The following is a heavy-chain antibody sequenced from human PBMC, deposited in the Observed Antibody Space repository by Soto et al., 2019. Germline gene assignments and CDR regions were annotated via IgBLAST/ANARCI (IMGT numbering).Heavy chain of an antibody. Sequence: GSLRLSCAASGFDFSIYAFHWVRQAPGRGLEWLSVISYHGREKYYADSVKGRFTISRDSSKNTVYLQMNSLRAEDTAVYYCARDPLAVTGSFVDYWGQGTLVTVSS. J-gene: IGHJ4*02. D-gene: IGHD6-19*01. CDR1: GFDFSIYA. CDR2: ISYHGREK. V-gene: IGHV3-30-3*01. CDR3: ARDPLAVTGSFVDY.